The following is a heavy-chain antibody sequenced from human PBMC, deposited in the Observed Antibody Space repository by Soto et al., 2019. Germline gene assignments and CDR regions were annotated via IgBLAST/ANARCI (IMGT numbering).Heavy chain of an antibody. CDR2: VIPMVGMS. Sequence: QVQLVQSGAEVKKPGSSVKVSCTASGGTFNFYSISWVRQAPGQGLEWVGRVIPMVGMSEYAQKFQGRVTITADKSTSTAYMNLRSPRSEDTAVYYCATNYGSGSALFDYWGQGTLVTVSS. J-gene: IGHJ4*02. D-gene: IGHD3-10*01. CDR3: ATNYGSGSALFDY. V-gene: IGHV1-69*02. CDR1: GGTFNFYS.